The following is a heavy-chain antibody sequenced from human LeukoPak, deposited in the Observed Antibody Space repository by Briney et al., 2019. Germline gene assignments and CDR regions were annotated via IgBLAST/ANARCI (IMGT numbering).Heavy chain of an antibody. D-gene: IGHD5-24*01. CDR2: ISGSGVYT. J-gene: IGHJ3*02. CDR1: GFNVGRNY. V-gene: IGHV3-23*01. CDR3: AKAVDLATISVDI. Sequence: GGSLRLSCAASGFNVGRNYMSWVRQAPGKGLEWVSGISGSGVYTYYADSVKGRFTISRDNSKNTLYLVMNSLRVDDTAVYYCAKAVDLATISVDIWGQGTMVTVSS.